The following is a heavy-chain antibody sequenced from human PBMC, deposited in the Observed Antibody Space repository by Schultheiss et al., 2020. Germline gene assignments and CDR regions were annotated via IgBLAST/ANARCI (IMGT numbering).Heavy chain of an antibody. CDR3: TTDYNWFDY. CDR1: GFTFSNAW. Sequence: GGSLRLSCVASGFTFSNAWMIWVRQAPGKGLEWVGRVKSKTDGGTTEYAAPVKGRFTVSRDDSKNTLYLQMNSLKTEDTAVYYCTTDYNWFDYWGQGTLVTVSS. V-gene: IGHV3-15*01. CDR2: VKSKTDGGTT. J-gene: IGHJ4*02. D-gene: IGHD1-20*01.